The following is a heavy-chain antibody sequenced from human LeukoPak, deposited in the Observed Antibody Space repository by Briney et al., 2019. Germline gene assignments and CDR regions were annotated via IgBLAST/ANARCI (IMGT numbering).Heavy chain of an antibody. Sequence: GGSLRLSCAASGFTFSSYGMHWVCQAPGKGLEWVAFIRYDGGNKYYADSVKGRFTISRDNSKNTLYLHMGSLRAEDMAVYYCARTPEFCSGGICYSEGYFDYWGQGTLVTVSS. CDR1: GFTFSSYG. CDR3: ARTPEFCSGGICYSEGYFDY. CDR2: IRYDGGNK. D-gene: IGHD2-15*01. J-gene: IGHJ4*02. V-gene: IGHV3-30*02.